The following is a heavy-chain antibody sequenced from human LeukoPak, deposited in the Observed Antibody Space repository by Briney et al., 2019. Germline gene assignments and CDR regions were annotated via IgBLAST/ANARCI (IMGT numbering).Heavy chain of an antibody. J-gene: IGHJ6*03. CDR2: IRYDGSNK. CDR3: AKDRMNWGYYYYYYMDV. D-gene: IGHD7-27*01. CDR1: GFTFSSYG. V-gene: IGHV3-30*02. Sequence: PGGSLRLSCAASGFTFSSYGMHWVRQAPGKGLEWVAFIRYDGSNKYYADSVKGRFTISRDNSKNTLYLQMNSLRAEDTAVYYCAKDRMNWGYYYYYYMDVWGKGTTVTVSS.